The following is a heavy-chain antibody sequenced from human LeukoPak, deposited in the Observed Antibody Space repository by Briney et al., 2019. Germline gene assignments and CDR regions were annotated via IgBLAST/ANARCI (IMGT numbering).Heavy chain of an antibody. CDR2: ISGNSSTI. Sequence: GGSLRLSCAASGFTFSSYCMTWVRQAPGKGLEWVSYISGNSSTIYYADSVKGRFTISRDNSKNTLYLQMNSLRAEDTAVYYCAKGTYCSGANCYPSVYYYYYMDVWGKGTTVTVSS. CDR1: GFTFSSYC. D-gene: IGHD2-15*01. V-gene: IGHV3-48*01. J-gene: IGHJ6*03. CDR3: AKGTYCSGANCYPSVYYYYYMDV.